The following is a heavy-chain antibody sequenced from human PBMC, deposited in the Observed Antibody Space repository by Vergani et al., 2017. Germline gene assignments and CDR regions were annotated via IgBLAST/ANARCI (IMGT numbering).Heavy chain of an antibody. V-gene: IGHV3-48*01. CDR1: GFTFNQYG. Sequence: VQLVESGGGVVQPGRSLRLSCAASGFTFNQYGMHWVRQAPGKGLEWVSYISSSSSTIYYADSVKGRFTISRDNAKNSLYLQMNSLRAEDTAVYYCARVDDILTGYSYIPDYFDYWGQGTLVTVSS. CDR3: ARVDDILTGYSYIPDYFDY. D-gene: IGHD3-9*01. J-gene: IGHJ4*02. CDR2: ISSSSSTI.